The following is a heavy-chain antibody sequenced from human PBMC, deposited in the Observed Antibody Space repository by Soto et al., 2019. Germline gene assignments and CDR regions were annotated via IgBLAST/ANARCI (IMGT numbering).Heavy chain of an antibody. Sequence: GGSLRLSCAASGFTFDDYTMHWVRQAPGKGLEWVSLISWDGGSTYYADSVKGRFTISRDNSKNSLYLQMNSLRTEDTALYYCAKVSRVKSTWEPSYFDYWGQGTLVTVSS. CDR1: GFTFDDYT. D-gene: IGHD1-26*01. CDR3: AKVSRVKSTWEPSYFDY. CDR2: ISWDGGST. V-gene: IGHV3-43*01. J-gene: IGHJ4*02.